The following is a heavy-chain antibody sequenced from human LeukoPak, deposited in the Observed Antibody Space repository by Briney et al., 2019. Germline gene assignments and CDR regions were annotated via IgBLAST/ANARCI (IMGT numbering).Heavy chain of an antibody. CDR3: AKRGVVIRVILVGFHKEAYYFDS. J-gene: IGHJ4*02. CDR1: GITLSNYG. Sequence: GGSLRLSCAVSGITLSNYGMSWVRQAPGKGLEWVAGISDSGGRTNYADSVKGRFTISRDNPKNTLYLQMNNLRAEDTAVYFCAKRGVVIRVILVGFHKEAYYFDSWGQGALVTVSS. CDR2: ISDSGGRT. V-gene: IGHV3-23*01. D-gene: IGHD3-22*01.